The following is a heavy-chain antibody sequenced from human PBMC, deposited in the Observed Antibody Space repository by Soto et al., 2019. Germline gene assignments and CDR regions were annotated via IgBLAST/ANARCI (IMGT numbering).Heavy chain of an antibody. Sequence: PSETLSLTCTVSGDSISSGNHYWSWIRQPPGKGLEWIGYIFYSGTAYYNPSLKSRLTISVDTSKNQFSLKLSFVTAADTAVYYRARTDYGTAYFDPWGQGSLVTVSS. V-gene: IGHV4-30-4*01. D-gene: IGHD3-10*01. J-gene: IGHJ5*02. CDR1: GDSISSGNHY. CDR3: ARTDYGTAYFDP. CDR2: IFYSGTA.